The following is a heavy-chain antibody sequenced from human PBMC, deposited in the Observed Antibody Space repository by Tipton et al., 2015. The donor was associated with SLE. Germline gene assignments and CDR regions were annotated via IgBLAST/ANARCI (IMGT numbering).Heavy chain of an antibody. CDR1: GDSISSSGYY. CDR3: ARRSLLAVPK. Sequence: TLSLTCTVSGDSISSSGYYWVWIRQPPGKGLEWVGSIYDNGHTYYNPSLKSRATISADTSKNLFSLNLSSVTAADMAVYYCARRSLLAVPKWGQGTLVTVSS. J-gene: IGHJ4*02. D-gene: IGHD6-19*01. CDR2: IYDNGHT. V-gene: IGHV4-39*02.